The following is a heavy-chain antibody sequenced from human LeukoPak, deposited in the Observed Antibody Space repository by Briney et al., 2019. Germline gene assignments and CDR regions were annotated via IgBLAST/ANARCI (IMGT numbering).Heavy chain of an antibody. CDR1: GFTSTNYA. D-gene: IGHD2-2*01. V-gene: IGHV3-23*01. CDR2: LIGSSGST. J-gene: IGHJ6*03. Sequence: GGSLRLSCAASGFTSTNYAMNWVRQAPGKGLEWVSVLIGSSGSTDYADSVKGRFTISRDKSKNSLYLQMNSLRAEDTALYYCAKDGVALGYCSSTSCPIGYMDVWGKGTTVTVSS. CDR3: AKDGVALGYCSSTSCPIGYMDV.